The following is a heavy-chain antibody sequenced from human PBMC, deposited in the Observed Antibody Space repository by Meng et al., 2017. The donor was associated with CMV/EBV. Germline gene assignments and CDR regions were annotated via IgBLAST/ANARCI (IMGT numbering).Heavy chain of an antibody. J-gene: IGHJ6*02. CDR3: ARDLQWDSPGYGMDV. CDR1: GFTFSSYS. Sequence: GESLKISCAASGFTFSSYSMNWVRQAPGKGLEWVSSISSSSSYIYYADSVKGRFTISRDNAKNSLYLQMNSLRAEDTAVYYCARDLQWDSPGYGMDVWGQETTVTVSS. CDR2: ISSSSSYI. V-gene: IGHV3-21*01. D-gene: IGHD3-3*01.